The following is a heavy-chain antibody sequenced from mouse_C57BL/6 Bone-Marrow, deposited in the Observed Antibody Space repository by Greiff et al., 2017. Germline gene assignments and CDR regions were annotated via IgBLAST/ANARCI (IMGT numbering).Heavy chain of an antibody. J-gene: IGHJ2*01. CDR1: GYTFTSYW. D-gene: IGHD4-1*01. V-gene: IGHV1-55*01. CDR2: IYPTSGRT. CDR3: ARSGPLGRSFDY. Sequence: VQLQQPGAELVKPGASVKMSCKASGYTFTSYWITWVNQRPGQGLEWIGDIYPTSGRTNYNEKFKSKAILTVDTSSNTAYMQLSSLTSEDSAVFYCARSGPLGRSFDYWGQGTTLTVSS.